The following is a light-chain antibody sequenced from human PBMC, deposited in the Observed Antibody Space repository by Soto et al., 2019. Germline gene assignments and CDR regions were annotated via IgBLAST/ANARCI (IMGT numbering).Light chain of an antibody. Sequence: DIQMTQSPSSLSASVGDRVSISCQANQDTDNYLNWYHQKPGKAPRLVLYDTSKLEIGVPSRFSESRSGTKFTFTISGLQPEDVGTYYCQQYNKVPYTFGQGTKVEMK. V-gene: IGKV1-33*01. J-gene: IGKJ2*01. CDR2: DTS. CDR3: QQYNKVPYT. CDR1: QDTDNY.